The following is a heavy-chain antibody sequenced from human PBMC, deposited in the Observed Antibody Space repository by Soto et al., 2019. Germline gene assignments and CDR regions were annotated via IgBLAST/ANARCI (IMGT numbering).Heavy chain of an antibody. CDR1: GFSLSTSGVG. Sequence: QITLKESGPTLVKPTQTLTLTCTFSGFSLSTSGVGVGWIRQPPGKALEWLALIYWDDDKRYSPSLKSRLTITKDTSKNQVVLTMTNMDPVDTATYYCAHSGVMITMVRGVSRPSYYYYGMDVWGQGTTVTVSS. V-gene: IGHV2-5*02. D-gene: IGHD3-10*01. CDR2: IYWDDDK. CDR3: AHSGVMITMVRGVSRPSYYYYGMDV. J-gene: IGHJ6*02.